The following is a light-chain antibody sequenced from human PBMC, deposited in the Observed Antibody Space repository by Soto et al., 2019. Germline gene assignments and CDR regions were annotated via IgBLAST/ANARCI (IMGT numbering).Light chain of an antibody. CDR3: AAWDDSLSGTWV. CDR1: SSNIGRNY. Sequence: LTQPPSASGTPGQRVTISCSGSSSNIGRNYVYWYQQLPGTAPKLLIYRNNQRPSGVPDRFSGSKSGTSASLAISGLRSEDEADYYCAAWDDSLSGTWVFGGGTKLTVL. CDR2: RNN. J-gene: IGLJ3*02. V-gene: IGLV1-47*01.